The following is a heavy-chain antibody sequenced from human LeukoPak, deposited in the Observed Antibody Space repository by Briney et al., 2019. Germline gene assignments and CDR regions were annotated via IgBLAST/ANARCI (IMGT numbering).Heavy chain of an antibody. D-gene: IGHD1-1*01. Sequence: PGGSLRLSCEASGLTFSNAWMTWIRPPPGKGLEWIGYIYTTESTNYNPSLESRVTISVDTSKNQFSLMLSSVTAADTAFYYCARRRTTGTTGYFDYWGQGILVTVSS. CDR1: GLTFSNAW. CDR2: IYTTEST. J-gene: IGHJ4*02. CDR3: ARRRTTGTTGYFDY. V-gene: IGHV4-4*09.